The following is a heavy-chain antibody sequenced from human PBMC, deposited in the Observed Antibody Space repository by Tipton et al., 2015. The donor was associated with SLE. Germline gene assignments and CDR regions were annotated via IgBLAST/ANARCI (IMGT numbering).Heavy chain of an antibody. CDR3: AALGGSSDY. J-gene: IGHJ4*02. CDR1: GGSFSGYY. Sequence: TLSLTCAVYGGSFSGYYWSWIRQPPGKGLEWIGEINHSGSTYYNPSLKSRVTISVDTSKNQFSLKLSSVTAADTAVYYCAALGGSSDYWGQGTLVTVSS. D-gene: IGHD6-13*01. CDR2: INHSGST. V-gene: IGHV4-34*01.